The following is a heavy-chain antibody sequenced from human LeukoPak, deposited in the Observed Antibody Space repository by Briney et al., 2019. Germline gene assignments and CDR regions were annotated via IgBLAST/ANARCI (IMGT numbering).Heavy chain of an antibody. V-gene: IGHV4-59*01. D-gene: IGHD3-10*01. CDR3: TRITQDIVDY. CDR2: ISYSGST. CDR1: VGSISTYY. Sequence: SETLSLTCTISVGSISTYYWGWIRQPPGKGLEWIGYISYSGSTTYTPSLESRVTISVDTSKNQFSLRLSSVTAADTAVYYCTRITQDIVDYWGQGILVTVSS. J-gene: IGHJ4*02.